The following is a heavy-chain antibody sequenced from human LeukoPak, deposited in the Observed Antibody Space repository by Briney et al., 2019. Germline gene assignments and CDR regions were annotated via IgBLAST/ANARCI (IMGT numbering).Heavy chain of an antibody. CDR3: NYYGSGSPDAFDI. CDR2: MYNSGRT. V-gene: IGHV4-30-4*02. J-gene: IGHJ3*02. D-gene: IGHD3-10*01. Sequence: SDTLSLTCAVSGGSISSADYYWNWVRQPPGKGLEWIGYMYNSGRTYYNPSLKSRGTISLDTSKNQFSLRLTSVTDADTAVYYCNYYGSGSPDAFDIWGQGTMVTVSS. CDR1: GGSISSADYY.